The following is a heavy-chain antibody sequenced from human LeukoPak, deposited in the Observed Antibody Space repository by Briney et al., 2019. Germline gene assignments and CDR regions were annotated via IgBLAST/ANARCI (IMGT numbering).Heavy chain of an antibody. V-gene: IGHV1-8*03. CDR1: GYTFTSYD. D-gene: IGHD2-2*01. CDR2: MNPNSGNT. J-gene: IGHJ6*03. Sequence: ASVKVSCKASGYTFTSYDINWVRQATGQRLEWMGWMNPNSGNTGYAQKFQGRVTITRNTSISTAYMELSSLRSEDTAVYYCAREVPAAMGRYYYYYYMDVWGKGTTVTVSS. CDR3: AREVPAAMGRYYYYYYMDV.